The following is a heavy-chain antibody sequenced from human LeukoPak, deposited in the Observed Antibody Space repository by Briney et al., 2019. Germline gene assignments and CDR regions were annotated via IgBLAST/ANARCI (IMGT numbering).Heavy chain of an antibody. CDR1: GFTVSSNY. J-gene: IGHJ6*03. Sequence: PGGSLRLSCAASGFTVSSNYMSWVRQAPGKGLEWVSVIYSGGSTYYADSVKGRFTVSRDNSKNTLYLQMNSLRAEDTAVYYCASSYYDFWSGLTRGYYYYYMDVWGKGTTVTVSS. V-gene: IGHV3-53*01. D-gene: IGHD3-3*01. CDR3: ASSYYDFWSGLTRGYYYYYMDV. CDR2: IYSGGST.